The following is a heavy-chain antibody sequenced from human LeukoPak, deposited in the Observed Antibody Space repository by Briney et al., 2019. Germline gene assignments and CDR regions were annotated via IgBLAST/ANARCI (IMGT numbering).Heavy chain of an antibody. D-gene: IGHD5-18*01. CDR3: ARDRYSYGYALDC. CDR1: GFTVSNNY. J-gene: IGHJ4*02. CDR2: IYSGGST. Sequence: GGSLRLSCTASGFTVSNNYMSWVRQAPGKGLEWVSVIYSGGSTYHADSVKGRFIISRGNSKNTLNLQMNSLRVEDSAVYYCARDRYSYGYALDCWGQGTLVTVSS. V-gene: IGHV3-66*02.